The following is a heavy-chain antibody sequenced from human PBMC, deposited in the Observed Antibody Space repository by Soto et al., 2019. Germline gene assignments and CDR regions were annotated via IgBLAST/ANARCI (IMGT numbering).Heavy chain of an antibody. V-gene: IGHV4-34*01. Sequence: SETLSLTCAVYSGSFSGYYYSWIRQPPGGGLEWIGEITHGGTTTYSPSLKSRVTMSLETSKNQFSLNMTSVTAADTGVYYCARGRLFLTTSGLAITYFDYWGQGTLVTVSS. CDR2: ITHGGTT. D-gene: IGHD3-3*01. CDR1: SGSFSGYY. J-gene: IGHJ4*02. CDR3: ARGRLFLTTSGLAITYFDY.